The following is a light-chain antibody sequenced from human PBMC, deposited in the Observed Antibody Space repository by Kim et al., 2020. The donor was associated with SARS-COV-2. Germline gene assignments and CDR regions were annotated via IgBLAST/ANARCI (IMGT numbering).Light chain of an antibody. J-gene: IGLJ3*02. CDR1: SSDVGASNY. CDR3: ASYAVGNTVV. Sequence: GQYCTFSCTGSSSDVGASNYVAWYQHHPGRAPQFIIYEFNRRPSGVPDRFSGSKSGNTASLTISGLQAEDEATYYCASYAVGNTVVFGGGTQLTVL. V-gene: IGLV2-11*01. CDR2: EFN.